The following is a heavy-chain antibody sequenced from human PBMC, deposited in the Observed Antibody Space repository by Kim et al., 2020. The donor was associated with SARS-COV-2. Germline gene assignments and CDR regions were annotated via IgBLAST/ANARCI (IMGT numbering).Heavy chain of an antibody. J-gene: IGHJ4*02. Sequence: NYDPALRSRVTISADTSKTQFSLKLSSVTAAHTAVYYCARAVPAARIDYWGQGTLVTVSS. D-gene: IGHD2-2*01. CDR3: ARAVPAARIDY. V-gene: IGHV4-34*09.